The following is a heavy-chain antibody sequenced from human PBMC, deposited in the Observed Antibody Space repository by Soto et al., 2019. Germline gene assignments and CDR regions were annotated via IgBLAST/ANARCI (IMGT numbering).Heavy chain of an antibody. CDR1: GFTFSSYS. V-gene: IGHV3-23*01. D-gene: IGHD3-10*01. CDR3: AKKVNSGSGSQFFDY. J-gene: IGHJ4*02. CDR2: FRSGGDDDTT. Sequence: VGSLRLACAASGFTFSSYSMSWVRQAPGKGLEWVSGFRSGGDDDTTYYADSVRGRFTISRDNSKNTLFLQMNSLRAEDTAIYYCAKKVNSGSGSQFFDYWGQGTLVTVSS.